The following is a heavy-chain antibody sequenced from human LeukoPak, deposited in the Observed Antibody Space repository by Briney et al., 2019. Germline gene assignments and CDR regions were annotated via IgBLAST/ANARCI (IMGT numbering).Heavy chain of an antibody. CDR3: ARGSRFLEWLLYEVLNY. D-gene: IGHD3-3*01. J-gene: IGHJ4*02. Sequence: ASVKASCKASGYTFTGYYMHWVRQAPGQGLEWMGWINPNSGGTNYAQKFQGRVTMTRDTSISTAYMELSRLRSDDTAVYYCARGSRFLEWLLYEVLNYWGQGTLVTVSS. V-gene: IGHV1-2*02. CDR2: INPNSGGT. CDR1: GYTFTGYY.